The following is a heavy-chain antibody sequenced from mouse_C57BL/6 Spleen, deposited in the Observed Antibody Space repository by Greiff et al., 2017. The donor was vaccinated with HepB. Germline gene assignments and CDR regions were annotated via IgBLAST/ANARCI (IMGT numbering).Heavy chain of an antibody. D-gene: IGHD2-3*01. V-gene: IGHV1-82*01. CDR1: GYAFSSSW. Sequence: VQLQQSGPELVKPGASVKISCKASGYAFSSSWMNWVKQRPGKGLEWIGRIYPGDGDTNYNGKFKGKATLTADKSSSTAYMQLSSLTSEDSAVYFGARGYDDYGPWFAYWGQGTLVTVSA. CDR3: ARGYDDYGPWFAY. J-gene: IGHJ3*01. CDR2: IYPGDGDT.